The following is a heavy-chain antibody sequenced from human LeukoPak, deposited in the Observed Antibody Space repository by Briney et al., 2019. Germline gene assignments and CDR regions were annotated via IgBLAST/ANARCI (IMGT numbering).Heavy chain of an antibody. Sequence: SETLSLTCTVSGGSISSYYWSWIRQPPGKGLEWIGYIYYSGSTNYNPSLRSRVTISVDTSKNQFSLKLSSVTAADTAVYYCARGWNDGPFDYWGQGTLVTVSS. CDR2: IYYSGST. CDR3: ARGWNDGPFDY. J-gene: IGHJ4*02. CDR1: GGSISSYY. D-gene: IGHD1-1*01. V-gene: IGHV4-59*08.